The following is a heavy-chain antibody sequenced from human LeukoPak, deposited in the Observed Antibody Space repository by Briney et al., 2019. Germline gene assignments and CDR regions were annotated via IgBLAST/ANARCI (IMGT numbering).Heavy chain of an antibody. CDR3: TTESLTIFGVVIIFNY. CDR2: IKSKTDGGTT. Sequence: PGGSLRLSCVVSKLTFSSHSMNWVRQAPGKGLEWVGRIKSKTDGGTTDYAAPVKGRFTISRDDSKNTLYLQMNSLKTEDTAVYYCTTESLTIFGVVIIFNYWGQGTLVTVSS. D-gene: IGHD3-3*01. J-gene: IGHJ4*02. V-gene: IGHV3-15*01. CDR1: KLTFSSHS.